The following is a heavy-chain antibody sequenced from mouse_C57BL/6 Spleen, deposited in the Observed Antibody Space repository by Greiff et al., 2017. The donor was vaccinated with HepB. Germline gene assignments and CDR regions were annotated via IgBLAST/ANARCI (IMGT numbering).Heavy chain of an antibody. D-gene: IGHD2-3*01. Sequence: EVQLQQSGAELVRPGASVKLSCTASGFNIKDDYMHWVQQRPEQGLEWIGWIDPENGDTVYASKFQGKATITADTSSNTAYLQLSSLTSEYTAVCYCTYLPDGYYDYWGPGPTLTVSS. J-gene: IGHJ2*01. CDR1: GFNIKDDY. CDR2: IDPENGDT. V-gene: IGHV14-4*01. CDR3: TYLPDGYYDY.